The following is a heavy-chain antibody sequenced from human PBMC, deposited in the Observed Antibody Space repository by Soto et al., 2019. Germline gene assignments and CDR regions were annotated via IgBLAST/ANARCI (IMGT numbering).Heavy chain of an antibody. CDR1: GGSFSGYY. D-gene: IGHD3-10*01. V-gene: IGHV4-34*01. CDR2: INHSGST. CDR3: ARAPATGYRRFGWFDP. J-gene: IGHJ5*02. Sequence: QVQLQQWGAGLLKPSETLSLTCAVYGGSFSGYYWSWIRQPPGKGLEWIGEINHSGSTNYNPSLKSRVTISVDTSKNQFSLKLSSVTGADTAVYYCARAPATGYRRFGWFDPWGQGTLVTVSS.